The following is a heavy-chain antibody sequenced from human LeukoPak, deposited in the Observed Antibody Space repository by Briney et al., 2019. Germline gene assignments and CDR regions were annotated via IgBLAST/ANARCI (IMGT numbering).Heavy chain of an antibody. V-gene: IGHV3-23*01. CDR3: ATYRQVLLPFES. CDR1: GFTFSSYW. J-gene: IGHJ4*02. Sequence: PGGSLRLPCAASGFTFSSYWMHWVRQAPGKGLEWVSSIFPSGGEIHYADSVRGRFTISRDNSKSTLSLQMDSLRAEDTAIYYCATYRQVLLPFESWGQGTLVTVSS. CDR2: IFPSGGEI. D-gene: IGHD2-8*02.